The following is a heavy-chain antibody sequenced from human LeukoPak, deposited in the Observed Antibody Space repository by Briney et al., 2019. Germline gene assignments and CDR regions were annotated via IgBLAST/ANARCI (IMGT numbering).Heavy chain of an antibody. Sequence: GESLKISCKGSGYIFTSYWISWVRQMPGKGLEWMGRIDPIDSYTNYSPSFQGHVTFSVDKSIGTAYLQWSSLKASDTAIYYCARQTTVTTQSDYWGQGTLATVSS. D-gene: IGHD4-17*01. CDR3: ARQTTVTTQSDY. J-gene: IGHJ4*02. CDR1: GYIFTSYW. V-gene: IGHV5-10-1*01. CDR2: IDPIDSYT.